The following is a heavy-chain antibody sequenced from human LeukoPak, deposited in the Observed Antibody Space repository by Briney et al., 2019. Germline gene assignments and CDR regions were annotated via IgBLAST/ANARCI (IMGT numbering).Heavy chain of an antibody. V-gene: IGHV3-48*03. Sequence: GGSLRLSCAASGFTFSSYEMNWVRQAPGKGLEWVSYISTSGSTIYYADSVKGRFTTSRDNAKNSLYLQMNSLRAEDTAVYYCARDQDNWNYSLDYWGQGTLVTVSS. CDR2: ISTSGSTI. CDR1: GFTFSSYE. CDR3: ARDQDNWNYSLDY. D-gene: IGHD1-7*01. J-gene: IGHJ4*02.